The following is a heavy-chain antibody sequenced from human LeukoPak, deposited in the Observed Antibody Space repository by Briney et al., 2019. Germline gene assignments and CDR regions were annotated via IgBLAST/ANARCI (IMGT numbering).Heavy chain of an antibody. CDR2: ISSSGSTI. Sequence: GGSLRLSCAASGFTFSSYEMNWVRQAPGKGLEWVSYISSSGSTIYYADSVKGRFTISRDNAKNSLYLQMNSLRAEDTAVYYCASSSSGWYHWFDPWGQGTLVTVSS. J-gene: IGHJ5*02. CDR3: ASSSSGWYHWFDP. D-gene: IGHD6-19*01. V-gene: IGHV3-48*03. CDR1: GFTFSSYE.